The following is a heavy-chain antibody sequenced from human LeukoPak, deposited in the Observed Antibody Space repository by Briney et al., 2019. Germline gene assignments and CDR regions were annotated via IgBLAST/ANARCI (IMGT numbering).Heavy chain of an antibody. CDR2: IYYSGST. CDR3: ARGQLTYYYDSSGYSDAFDI. Sequence: SETLSLTCTVSGGSITSHYWSWIRQPPGKGLEWIGYIYYSGSTNYNPSLKSRVTISVDTSKNQFSLKLSSVTAADTAVYYCARGQLTYYYDSSGYSDAFDIWGQGTMVTVSS. J-gene: IGHJ3*02. D-gene: IGHD3-22*01. V-gene: IGHV4-59*11. CDR1: GGSITSHY.